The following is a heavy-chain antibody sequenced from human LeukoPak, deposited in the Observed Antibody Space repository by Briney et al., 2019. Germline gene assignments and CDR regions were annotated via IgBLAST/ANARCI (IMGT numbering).Heavy chain of an antibody. V-gene: IGHV4-4*07. Sequence: SETLSLTCTVSGGSISSYYWNWIRQPAGKGLEWIGRIYISGSTNYTPSLKSRVTMSVDTSKNQCSLKLSSVTAADTAVYYCARDRTYSYGDYYYYYMDVWGKGTTVSVSS. CDR1: GGSISSYY. CDR3: ARDRTYSYGDYYYYYMDV. D-gene: IGHD5-18*01. CDR2: IYISGST. J-gene: IGHJ6*03.